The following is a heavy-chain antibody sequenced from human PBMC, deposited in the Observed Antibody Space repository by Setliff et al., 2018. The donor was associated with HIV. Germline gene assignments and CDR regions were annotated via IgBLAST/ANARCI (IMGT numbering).Heavy chain of an antibody. CDR1: GGSISSHY. CDR3: ARARTDYYDRRRRSHYYIDV. J-gene: IGHJ6*03. D-gene: IGHD3-22*01. V-gene: IGHV4-59*11. CDR2: IYYSGST. Sequence: PSETLSLTCTVSGGSISSHYWSWIRQPPGKGLEWIGYIYYSGSTNYSPSLKSRVTISVDTSKNQFSLKLSSVTAADTAVYYCARARTDYYDRRRRSHYYIDVWARGATVTVSS.